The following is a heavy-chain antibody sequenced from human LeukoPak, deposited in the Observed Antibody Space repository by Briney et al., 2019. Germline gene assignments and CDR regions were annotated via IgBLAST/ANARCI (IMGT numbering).Heavy chain of an antibody. CDR3: ARDPHITMIERAFDI. Sequence: GGSLRLSCAASGFTFSSYWMSWVRQAPGKGLEWVANIKQDGSEKYYVDSVKGRFTISRDNAKNSLYLQMNSLRAEDTAVYYCARDPHITMIERAFDIWGQGTMVTVSS. D-gene: IGHD3-22*01. CDR1: GFTFSSYW. J-gene: IGHJ3*02. V-gene: IGHV3-7*01. CDR2: IKQDGSEK.